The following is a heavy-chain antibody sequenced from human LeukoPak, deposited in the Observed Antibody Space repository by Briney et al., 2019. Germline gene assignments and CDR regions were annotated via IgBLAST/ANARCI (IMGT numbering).Heavy chain of an antibody. Sequence: GESLKISCKVSGYSFPSYWIGWVRQMPGKGLEWMGGIDPSDSDANYSPSFQGHVTFSVDKSLTTAFLQWSSLKASDTAMYYCARGQGYCSGGSCFLYYFDYWGQGTLVTVSS. J-gene: IGHJ4*02. CDR2: IDPSDSDA. D-gene: IGHD2-15*01. CDR3: ARGQGYCSGGSCFLYYFDY. V-gene: IGHV5-10-1*01. CDR1: GYSFPSYW.